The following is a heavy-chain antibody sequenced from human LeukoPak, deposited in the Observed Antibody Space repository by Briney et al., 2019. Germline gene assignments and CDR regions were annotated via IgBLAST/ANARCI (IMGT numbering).Heavy chain of an antibody. CDR3: ATLARQWLDDY. V-gene: IGHV3-21*01. D-gene: IGHD6-19*01. CDR1: GFTFSSYS. J-gene: IGHJ4*02. CDR2: ISSSSSYI. Sequence: PGRSLRLSCAASGFTFSSYSMNWVRQAPGKGLEWVSSISSSSSYIHHADSVKGRFTISRDNAKNSLYLQMNSLRAEDTAVYYCATLARQWLDDYWGQGTLVTVSS.